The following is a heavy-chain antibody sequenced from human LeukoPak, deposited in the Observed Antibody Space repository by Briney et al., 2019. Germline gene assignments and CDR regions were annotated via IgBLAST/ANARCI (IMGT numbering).Heavy chain of an antibody. CDR1: GFTFSSYA. D-gene: IGHD6-13*01. J-gene: IGHJ4*02. V-gene: IGHV3-30-3*01. CDR3: ARDHYFGIAAAGPDY. CDR2: ISYGGSNK. Sequence: GRSLRLSCAASGFTFSSYAMHWVRQAPGKGLEWVAVISYGGSNKYYADSVKGRFTISRDNSKNTLYLQMNSLRAEDTAVYYCARDHYFGIAAAGPDYWGQGTLVTVSS.